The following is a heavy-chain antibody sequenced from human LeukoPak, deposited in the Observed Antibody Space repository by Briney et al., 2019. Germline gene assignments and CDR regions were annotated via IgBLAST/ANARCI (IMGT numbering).Heavy chain of an antibody. V-gene: IGHV7-4-1*02. D-gene: IGHD6-19*01. CDR1: GYTFTSYA. CDR2: TTTSTGNP. Sequence: ASVKVSCKASGYTFTSYAMNWVRQAPGQGLEWMGWTTTSTGNPTYAQGFTGRFVFSSDTSVSTAYLQISSLRAEDTAVYYCARDPYAPPSSDLQRFDSWGQGTLVTVSS. J-gene: IGHJ5*01. CDR3: ARDPYAPPSSDLQRFDS.